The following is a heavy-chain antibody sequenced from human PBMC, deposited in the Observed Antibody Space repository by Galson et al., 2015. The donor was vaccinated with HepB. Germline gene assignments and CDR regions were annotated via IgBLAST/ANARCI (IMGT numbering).Heavy chain of an antibody. J-gene: IGHJ4*02. CDR3: ARSEGTTVVTDFDS. V-gene: IGHV3-72*01. D-gene: IGHD4-23*01. CDR1: GFSFSDHY. Sequence: SLRLSCAVSGFSFSDHYIDWVRQAPGKGLEWVGRSRNKPKGYSTAYAASVKGRFTVSRDDSKNSVFLQMNSLRSEDTAVYYCARSEGTTVVTDFDSWGQGTLVTVSS. CDR2: SRNKPKGYST.